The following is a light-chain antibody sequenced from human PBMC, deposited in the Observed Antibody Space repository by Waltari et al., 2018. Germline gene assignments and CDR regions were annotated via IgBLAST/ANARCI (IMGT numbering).Light chain of an antibody. CDR3: QHYVRLPVT. Sequence: EIVLTQSPGTLSLSPGDRATLPCRTSPSVGRTLAWYQQKPGQAPSLLIYGASIRATGIPDRFSGSGSGTDFSLTISRLEPEDFAVYYCQHYVRLPVTFGQGTKVEIK. CDR1: PSVGRT. V-gene: IGKV3-20*01. CDR2: GAS. J-gene: IGKJ1*01.